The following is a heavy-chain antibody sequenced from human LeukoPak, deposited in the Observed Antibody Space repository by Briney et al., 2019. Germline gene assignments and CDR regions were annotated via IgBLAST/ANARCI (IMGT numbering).Heavy chain of an antibody. CDR2: ISSSGSTI. V-gene: IGHV3-48*01. D-gene: IGHD3-22*01. J-gene: IGHJ4*02. CDR3: ARGEDYYDSSGYY. CDR1: GFTFSSYS. Sequence: GGSLRLSCAASGFTFSSYSMNWVRQAPGKGLEWVSYISSSGSTIYYADSVKGRLTISRDKAKKALYLQMNSLRAEDTAVYYCARGEDYYDSSGYYWGQGTLVTVSS.